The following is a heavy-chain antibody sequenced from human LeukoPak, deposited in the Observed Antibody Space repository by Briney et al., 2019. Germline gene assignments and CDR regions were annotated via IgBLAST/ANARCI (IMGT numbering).Heavy chain of an antibody. CDR3: ANSPRGQWLYSTGWDFYYYMDV. CDR1: GLTYSIFG. D-gene: IGHD6-19*01. J-gene: IGHJ6*03. V-gene: IGHV3-23*01. Sequence: GGSLTLSCSPLGLTYSIFGMSGVPAAPGGGVECGSGISGRGDNTYSAHSVKGRFTIYRDNSKNTLYLQMNSLRGEDAAVYYCANSPRGQWLYSTGWDFYYYMDVWGKGTTVTVSS. CDR2: ISGRGDNT.